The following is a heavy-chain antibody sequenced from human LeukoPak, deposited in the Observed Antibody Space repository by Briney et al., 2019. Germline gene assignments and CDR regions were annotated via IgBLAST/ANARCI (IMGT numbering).Heavy chain of an antibody. J-gene: IGHJ6*02. V-gene: IGHV1-18*01. Sequence: GASVPVSCKASGYTFTSYGISWVRQATGQGLEWMGWISAYNGNTNYAQKLQSRVTMTTDTSTSTAYMQLRSLRSDDTSVYYCAGVEGYSYGPDYGMDVWGQGTTVTVAS. CDR3: AGVEGYSYGPDYGMDV. CDR1: GYTFTSYG. CDR2: ISAYNGNT. D-gene: IGHD5-18*01.